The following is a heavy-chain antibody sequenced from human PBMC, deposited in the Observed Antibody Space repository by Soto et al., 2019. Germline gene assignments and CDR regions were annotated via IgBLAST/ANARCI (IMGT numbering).Heavy chain of an antibody. D-gene: IGHD3-3*01. CDR2: INHSGST. Sequence: ETLSLTCAVYGGSFSGYYWSWIRQPPGKGLEWIGEINHSGSTNYNPSLKSRVTISVDTSKNQFSLKLSSVTAADTAVYYCARDYNDFWSGHFDYWGQGALVTVSS. V-gene: IGHV4-34*01. J-gene: IGHJ4*02. CDR1: GGSFSGYY. CDR3: ARDYNDFWSGHFDY.